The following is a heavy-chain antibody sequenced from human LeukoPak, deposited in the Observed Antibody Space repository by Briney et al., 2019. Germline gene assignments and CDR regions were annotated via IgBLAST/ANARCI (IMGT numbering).Heavy chain of an antibody. V-gene: IGHV4-59*01. D-gene: IGHD3-10*01. CDR3: ARGEPGELLYDY. CDR2: IYYSGST. CDR1: GGSISSYY. J-gene: IGHJ4*02. Sequence: SETLSLTCTVSGGSISSYYWSWIRQPPGKGLEWIGYIYYSGSTNYNPSLKSRVTILVDTSKNQFSLKLSSVTAADTAVYYCARGEPGELLYDYWGQGTLVTVSS.